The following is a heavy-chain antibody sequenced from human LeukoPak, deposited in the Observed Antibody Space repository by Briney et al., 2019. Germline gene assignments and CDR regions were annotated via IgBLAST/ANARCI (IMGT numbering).Heavy chain of an antibody. D-gene: IGHD2-15*01. Sequence: SETLSLTCAAYGRSFSGYYWTWIRQTPGKGLEWIGEINHSGITDYNPSLRSRVTISVDTSKNQFSLKLSSVTAADTAIYYCARAVIVVAAATQRNWFDPWGQGTLVTVSS. CDR3: ARAVIVVAAATQRNWFDP. CDR2: INHSGIT. J-gene: IGHJ5*02. V-gene: IGHV4-34*01. CDR1: GRSFSGYY.